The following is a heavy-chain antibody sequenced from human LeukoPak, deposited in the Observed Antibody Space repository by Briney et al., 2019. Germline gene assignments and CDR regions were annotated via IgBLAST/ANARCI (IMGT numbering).Heavy chain of an antibody. CDR3: ARRIVGATNFDY. Sequence: SETLSLTCAVSGYSISSGYYWGWIRQPPGKGLEWIGSIYHSESTYYNPSLKSRVTISVDTSKNQSSLKLSSVTAADTAVYYCARRIVGATNFDYWGQGTLVTVSS. CDR2: IYHSEST. D-gene: IGHD1-26*01. J-gene: IGHJ4*02. V-gene: IGHV4-38-2*01. CDR1: GYSISSGYY.